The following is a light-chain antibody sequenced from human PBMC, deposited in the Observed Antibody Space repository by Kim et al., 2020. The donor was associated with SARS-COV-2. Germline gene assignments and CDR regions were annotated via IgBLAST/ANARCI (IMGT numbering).Light chain of an antibody. CDR3: SSYAGSNNFVV. Sequence: QSITISSTGTSSDVGGYNYVSWHQKHPGEAAKLMIYEVSKRPSGVPERFSGSKSGNAASLTVSGLQAEDEADYCCSSYAGSNNFVVFGGGTQLTVL. CDR2: EVS. V-gene: IGLV2-8*01. J-gene: IGLJ2*01. CDR1: SSDVGGYNY.